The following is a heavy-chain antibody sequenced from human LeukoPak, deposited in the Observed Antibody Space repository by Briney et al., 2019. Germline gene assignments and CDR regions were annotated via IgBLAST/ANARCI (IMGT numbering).Heavy chain of an antibody. CDR2: ISSSGSTI. D-gene: IGHD4-17*01. CDR3: ARDDGDYRNYYYYGMDV. J-gene: IGHJ6*02. Sequence: GGSLRLSCAASGFTFSDYYMSWIRQAPGKGLEWVSYISSSGSTIYYADSVKGRFTISRDNAKNSLYLQMNSLRAEDTAVYYCARDDGDYRNYYYYGMDVWGQGTTVTVSS. V-gene: IGHV3-11*01. CDR1: GFTFSDYY.